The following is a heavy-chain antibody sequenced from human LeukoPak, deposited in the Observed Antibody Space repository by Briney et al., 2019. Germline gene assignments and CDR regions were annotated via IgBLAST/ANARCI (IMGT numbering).Heavy chain of an antibody. CDR1: GFTFSSYG. V-gene: IGHV3-30*18. J-gene: IGHJ4*02. CDR2: ISYDGSER. D-gene: IGHD1-26*01. CDR3: AKASIVGATTQDY. Sequence: PGGSLRLSCAASGFTFSSYGMHWVRQAPGKGLEWVTVISYDGSERYYADFVKGRFTISRDNSRNTLYLQMNSLRAEDTAVYYCAKASIVGATTQDYWGQGTLVTVSS.